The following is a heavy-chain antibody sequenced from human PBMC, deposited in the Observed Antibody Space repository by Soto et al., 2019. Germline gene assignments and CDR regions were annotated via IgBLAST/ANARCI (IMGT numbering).Heavy chain of an antibody. CDR1: GGTFSSYA. D-gene: IGHD3-22*01. CDR3: ASWAGYYYDSSGYYLDAFDI. J-gene: IGHJ3*02. V-gene: IGHV1-69*13. Sequence: SVKVSCKASGGTFSSYAISWVRQAPGQGLEWMGGIIPIFGTANYAQKFQGRVTITADESTRTAYMELSSLRSEDTAVYYCASWAGYYYDSSGYYLDAFDIWG. CDR2: IIPIFGTA.